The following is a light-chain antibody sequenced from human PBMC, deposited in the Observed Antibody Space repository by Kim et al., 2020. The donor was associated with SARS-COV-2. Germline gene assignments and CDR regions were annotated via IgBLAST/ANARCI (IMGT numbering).Light chain of an antibody. CDR3: QQHSSWPPALT. Sequence: PREGVTLSCRASHSVGISLAWYQHTPGQAPRLLIYDAAIRATGIPDRFSGSGSGTDFTLTISSLEPEDFAVYYCQQHSSWPPALTFGGGTKVDIK. J-gene: IGKJ4*01. CDR2: DAA. CDR1: HSVGIS. V-gene: IGKV3-11*01.